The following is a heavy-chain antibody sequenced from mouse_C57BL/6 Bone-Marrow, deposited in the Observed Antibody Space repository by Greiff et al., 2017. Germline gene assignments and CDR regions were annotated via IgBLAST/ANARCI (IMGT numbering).Heavy chain of an antibody. CDR1: EYEFPSHD. CDR3: ALMRVTTGFAY. D-gene: IGHD2-2*01. J-gene: IGHJ3*01. CDR2: INSDGGST. Sequence: EVKLVESGGGLVQPGESLKLSCESNEYEFPSHDMSWVRKTPEKRLALVAAINSDGGSTYYPDTMERRFIISRDNTKKTLYLQMSSLRSEDTALYYCALMRVTTGFAYWGQGTLVTVSA. V-gene: IGHV5-2*01.